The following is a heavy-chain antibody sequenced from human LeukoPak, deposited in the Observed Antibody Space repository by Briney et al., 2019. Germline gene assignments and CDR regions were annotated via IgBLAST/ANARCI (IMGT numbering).Heavy chain of an antibody. D-gene: IGHD3-10*01. CDR1: GYSFTSYW. V-gene: IGHV5-51*01. CDR2: IYPGDSDT. Sequence: GESLKISCKGSGYSFTSYWIGWVRQMPGKGLEWMGIIYPGDSDTRYSPSFQGQVTISADKSISTAYLQWSSLKASDTAMYYCARHVEVRGGSYGMDVWGQGTTVTVSS. J-gene: IGHJ6*02. CDR3: ARHVEVRGGSYGMDV.